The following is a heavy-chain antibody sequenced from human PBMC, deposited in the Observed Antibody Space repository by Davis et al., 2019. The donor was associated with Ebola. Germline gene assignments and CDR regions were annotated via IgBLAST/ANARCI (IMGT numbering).Heavy chain of an antibody. CDR1: GGSISNDY. CDR3: ERESVRYYYDNSGNPSRLDAFDI. CDR2: IHYSGST. Sequence: PSETLSLTCSVSGGSISNDYWSWIRQPPGKGLEWIGYIHYSGSTNYNPSLKSRVTISLDTSKNQFSLRLRSVTAADTAFYYCERESVRYYYDNSGNPSRLDAFDIWGQGTMVTVSS. D-gene: IGHD3-22*01. J-gene: IGHJ3*02. V-gene: IGHV4-59*01.